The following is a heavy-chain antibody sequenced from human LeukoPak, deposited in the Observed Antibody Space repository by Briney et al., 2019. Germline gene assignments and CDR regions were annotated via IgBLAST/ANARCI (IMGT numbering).Heavy chain of an antibody. Sequence: GRSLRLSCAASGFTFDDYAMHWVRQAPGKGLEWVSGISWNSGSIGYADSVKGRFTISRDNAKNSLYLQMNSLRAEDTALYYCAKDGRNNFDYWGLGTLVSVSS. D-gene: IGHD1-14*01. CDR1: GFTFDDYA. CDR2: ISWNSGSI. CDR3: AKDGRNNFDY. V-gene: IGHV3-9*01. J-gene: IGHJ4*02.